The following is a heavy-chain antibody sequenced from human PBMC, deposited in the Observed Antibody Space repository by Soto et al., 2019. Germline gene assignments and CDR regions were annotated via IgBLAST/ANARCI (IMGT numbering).Heavy chain of an antibody. J-gene: IGHJ4*02. V-gene: IGHV3-33*01. CDR1: GFTFSSYG. CDR2: IWYDGSNK. CDR3: ARGDRLQSYFDY. Sequence: QVQLVESGGGVVQPGRSLRLSCAASGFTFSSYGMHWVRQAPGKGLEWVAVIWYDGSNKYYADSVKGRFTISRDNSKNTLYLQMNSLRAEDTAVYYCARGDRLQSYFDYWGQGTLVTVSS. D-gene: IGHD5-12*01.